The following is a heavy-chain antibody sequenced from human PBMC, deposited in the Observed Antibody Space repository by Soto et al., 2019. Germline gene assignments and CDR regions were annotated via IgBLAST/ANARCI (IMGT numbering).Heavy chain of an antibody. J-gene: IGHJ4*02. Sequence: PGGSLRLSCAASGFAFSNCAMSWVRQAPGKGLEWVSTIKTSGDTTFYADPVKGRFTTSRDDSKNTLYLQMNSLRAEDTATYYCTKDVTGDIGAGFWGQGTPVTSPQ. V-gene: IGHV3-23*05. CDR3: TKDVTGDIGAGF. D-gene: IGHD2-21*02. CDR1: GFAFSNCA. CDR2: IKTSGDTT.